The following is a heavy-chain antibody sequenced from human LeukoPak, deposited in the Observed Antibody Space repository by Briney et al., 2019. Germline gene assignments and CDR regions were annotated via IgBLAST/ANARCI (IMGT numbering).Heavy chain of an antibody. J-gene: IGHJ4*02. Sequence: HPGGSLRLSCAASGFTFSSFWMHWVRQAPGKGLVWVSRIYSGGSSTSYADSVKGRFTISRDNAKNTLYLQMNSLRAEDTAVYYCATDRGYSFDYWGQGTLVTVSS. CDR3: ATDRGYSFDY. CDR2: IYSGGSST. CDR1: GFTFSSFW. V-gene: IGHV3-74*01. D-gene: IGHD5-18*01.